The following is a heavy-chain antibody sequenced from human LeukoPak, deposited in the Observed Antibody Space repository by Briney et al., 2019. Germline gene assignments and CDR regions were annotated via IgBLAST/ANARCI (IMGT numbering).Heavy chain of an antibody. CDR1: GFTFSSDL. D-gene: IGHD2-15*01. CDR3: ARVPGYVGYFYGMDV. CDR2: INHNGVSR. V-gene: IGHV3-74*01. J-gene: IGHJ6*02. Sequence: GGSLRLSCAASGFTFSSDLMHWVRQAPGEGLVWVSRINHNGVSRAYADFVKGRFTISRDDARRTVYLQMDSLSADDTAVYYCARVPGYVGYFYGMDVWGQGTTVTVSS.